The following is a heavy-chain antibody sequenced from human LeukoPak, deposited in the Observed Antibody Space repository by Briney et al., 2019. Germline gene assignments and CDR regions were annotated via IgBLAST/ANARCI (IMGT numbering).Heavy chain of an antibody. CDR1: GGSISNNNYY. CDR2: IYYSGSP. CDR3: ATWRTAKTGFDY. J-gene: IGHJ4*02. Sequence: SETLSLTCTVSGGSISNNNYYWAWIRQPPGKGLECIGSIYYSGSPYYNPSLKSRVTISVDTSKNQFSLRLSSMTAADTAVYYCATWRTAKTGFDYWGQGTLVTVSS. V-gene: IGHV4-39*01. D-gene: IGHD1-1*01.